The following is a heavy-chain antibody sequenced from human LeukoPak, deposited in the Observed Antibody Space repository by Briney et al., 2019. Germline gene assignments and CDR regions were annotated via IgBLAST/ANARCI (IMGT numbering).Heavy chain of an antibody. J-gene: IGHJ4*02. Sequence: SETLSLTCTVSGASISSSGYCWGWVRQPPGKGLEWIGEIYHSGSTNYNPSLKSRVTISVDKSKNQFSLKLSSVTAADTAVYYCARETLPGVPASGYFDYWGQGTLVTVSS. CDR1: GASISSSGYC. CDR2: IYHSGST. D-gene: IGHD2-2*01. V-gene: IGHV4-39*07. CDR3: ARETLPGVPASGYFDY.